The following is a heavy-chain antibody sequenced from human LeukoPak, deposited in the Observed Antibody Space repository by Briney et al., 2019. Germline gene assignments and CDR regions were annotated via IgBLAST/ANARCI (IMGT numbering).Heavy chain of an antibody. CDR1: GFTFSSYS. CDR2: ISSSSGSI. CDR3: AACITTLCTLDY. Sequence: PGGSLRLSCAASGFTFSSYSMNWVRQAPGKGLEWASYISSSSGSIYYADSVKGRFTISRDNAKNSLYLQMNSLRDEDTAVYYCAACITTLCTLDYWGQGTLVTVSS. V-gene: IGHV3-48*02. J-gene: IGHJ4*02. D-gene: IGHD1-14*01.